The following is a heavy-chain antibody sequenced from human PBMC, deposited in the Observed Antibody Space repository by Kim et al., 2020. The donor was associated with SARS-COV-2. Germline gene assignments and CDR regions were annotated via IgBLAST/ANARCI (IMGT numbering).Heavy chain of an antibody. CDR2: INPNSGGT. V-gene: IGHV1-2*02. J-gene: IGHJ5*02. Sequence: ASVKVSCKASGYTFTGYYMHWVRQAPGQGLEWMGWINPNSGGTNYAQKFQGRVTMTRDTSISTAYMELSRLRSDDTAVYYCARGGGIGTGTSWFDPWGQGTLVTVSS. CDR3: ARGGGIGTGTSWFDP. D-gene: IGHD1-7*01. CDR1: GYTFTGYY.